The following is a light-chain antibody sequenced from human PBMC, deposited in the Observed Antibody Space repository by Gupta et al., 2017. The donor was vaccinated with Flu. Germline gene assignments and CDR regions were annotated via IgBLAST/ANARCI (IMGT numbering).Light chain of an antibody. J-gene: IGLJ2*01. CDR2: HDS. CDR1: NIGSKS. Sequence: SSLLTHPPSLSFATGQTVRITCGGYNIGSKSVHWYQQRAGQAPVLVVYHDSDRPSGIPERFSGSNSGNTATLTISRVEAGDEADYHCQVWESSSDHRVFGGGTRLTVL. V-gene: IGLV3-21*02. CDR3: QVWESSSDHRV.